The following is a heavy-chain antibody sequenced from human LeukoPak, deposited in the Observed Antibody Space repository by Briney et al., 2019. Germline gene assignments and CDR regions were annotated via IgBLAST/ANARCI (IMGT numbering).Heavy chain of an antibody. CDR1: GYTFTGYY. CDR3: ARGKIVVVPAGRGKNWFDP. Sequence: ASVKVSCKASGYTFTGYYMHWERQAPGQGLEWMGWINPNSGGTNDAQKFQGRVTMTRDTSISTAYMELSRLRSDDTAVYYCARGKIVVVPAGRGKNWFDPWGQGTLVTVSS. CDR2: INPNSGGT. J-gene: IGHJ5*02. V-gene: IGHV1-2*02. D-gene: IGHD2-2*01.